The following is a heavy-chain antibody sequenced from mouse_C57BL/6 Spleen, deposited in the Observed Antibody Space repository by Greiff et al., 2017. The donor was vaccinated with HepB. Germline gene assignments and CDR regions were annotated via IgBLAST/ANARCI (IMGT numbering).Heavy chain of an antibody. CDR3: ARCHHYYGSSQYYFDY. V-gene: IGHV1-26*01. Sequence: EVQLQQSGPELVKPGASVKISCKASGYTFTDYYMNWVKQSHGKSLEWIGDINPNNGGTSYNQKFKGKATLTVDKSSSTAYMELRSLTSEDSAVYYCARCHHYYGSSQYYFDYWGQGTTLTVSS. CDR1: GYTFTDYY. CDR2: INPNNGGT. J-gene: IGHJ2*01. D-gene: IGHD1-1*01.